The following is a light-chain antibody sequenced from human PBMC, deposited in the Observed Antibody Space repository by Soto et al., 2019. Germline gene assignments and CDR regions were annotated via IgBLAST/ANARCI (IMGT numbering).Light chain of an antibody. CDR2: YDD. J-gene: IGLJ2*01. CDR3: QVWDNISDHVV. CDR1: IIGTKS. V-gene: IGLV3-21*04. Sequence: SYELTQPPSVPVAPGKTARITCGGNIIGTKSVQWYQQKPGQAPVLVIYYDDDRPSGIPERFSGSNSGNTATLTISRVEAGDEADYYCQVWDNISDHVVFGGGTKLTVL.